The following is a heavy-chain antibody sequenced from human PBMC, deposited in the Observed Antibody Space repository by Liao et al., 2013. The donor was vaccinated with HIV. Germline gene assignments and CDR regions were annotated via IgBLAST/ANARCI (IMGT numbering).Heavy chain of an antibody. CDR2: IYSSGST. CDR3: ARAGAAIHPIGGL. Sequence: QLQLQESGPGLVKPSETLSLTCTVSGGSISSSSYYWGWIRQPPGKGLEWIGSIYSSGSTYYNPSLKSRVAMSVDTSKNQVSLKLSSVTAADTAVYYCARAGAAIHPIGGLWGQGTLVTVSS. D-gene: IGHD2-2*01. CDR1: GGSISSSSYY. V-gene: IGHV4-39*07. J-gene: IGHJ4*02.